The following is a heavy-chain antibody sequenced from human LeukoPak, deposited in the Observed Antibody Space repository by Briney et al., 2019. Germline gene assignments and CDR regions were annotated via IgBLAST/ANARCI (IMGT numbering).Heavy chain of an antibody. CDR2: INSDESST. Sequence: GGSLRLSCAASGFTFSSYWMHWVRHAPGKGLVWVSRINSDESSTIYADSVKGRFTISRDNAKNTLYLQMNSLRADDTTVYYCARVVVGATGFDYWGQGTLVTVSS. CDR1: GFTFSSYW. CDR3: ARVVVGATGFDY. V-gene: IGHV3-74*01. J-gene: IGHJ4*02. D-gene: IGHD1-26*01.